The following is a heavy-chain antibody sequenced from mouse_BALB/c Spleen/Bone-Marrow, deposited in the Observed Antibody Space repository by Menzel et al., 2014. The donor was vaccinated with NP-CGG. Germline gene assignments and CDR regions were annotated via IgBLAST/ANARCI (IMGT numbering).Heavy chain of an antibody. CDR1: GFNIKDTY. CDR3: AMYYYGSSLFAY. D-gene: IGHD1-1*01. CDR2: IDPANGNT. V-gene: IGHV14-3*02. J-gene: IGHJ3*01. Sequence: EVKLVESGAELVKPGASVKLSCTASGFNIKDTYMHWVKQRPEQGLEWIGRIDPANGNTKYDPKFQGKATITAATSSNTAYLQLSSLTSEDTAVYYCAMYYYGSSLFAYWGQGTLVTVSA.